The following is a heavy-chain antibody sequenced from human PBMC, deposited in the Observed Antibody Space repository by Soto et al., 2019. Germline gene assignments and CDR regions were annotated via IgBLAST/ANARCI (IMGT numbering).Heavy chain of an antibody. D-gene: IGHD6-19*01. CDR3: VTGGWLDD. J-gene: IGHJ4*02. CDR2: ISVSGGET. V-gene: IGHV3-23*01. Sequence: EVQLLESGGGLVQPGGSRRLSCTASGFAFTNFEMSWARQASGKGLEWVSFISVSGGETHYADSVKGRFTISRDNSKNTLYLQMNSLRVEDMAVYYCVTGGWLDDWGQGTLVTVSS. CDR1: GFAFTNFE.